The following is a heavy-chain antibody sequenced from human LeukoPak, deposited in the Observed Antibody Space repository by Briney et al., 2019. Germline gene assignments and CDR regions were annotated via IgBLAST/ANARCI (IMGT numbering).Heavy chain of an antibody. CDR2: IYYSGST. Sequence: SETLSLTCTVSGGSISSYYWSWIRQSPGQGLEWMGYIYYSGSTNYNPSLQSRVTISVDTSKNQFSLKLSSVTAADTAVYYCARAGYSGSAFDIWGQGTMITVSS. J-gene: IGHJ3*02. CDR3: ARAGYSGSAFDI. V-gene: IGHV4-59*01. CDR1: GGSISSYY. D-gene: IGHD1-1*01.